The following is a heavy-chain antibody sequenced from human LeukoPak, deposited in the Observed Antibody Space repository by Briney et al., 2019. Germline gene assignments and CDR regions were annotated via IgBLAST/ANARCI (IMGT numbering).Heavy chain of an antibody. J-gene: IGHJ4*02. CDR3: ARTGLAPVGGGADY. CDR1: GGSISSSSYY. V-gene: IGHV4-39*07. Sequence: SETLSLTCTVSGGSISSSSYYWGWIRQPPGKGLEWIGSIYHGRGIYYNPSLRSRVTISEDTPKNQFFLRLNSVTAADTAVYYCARTGLAPVGGGADYWGQGTLVTVSS. CDR2: IYHGRGI. D-gene: IGHD6-13*01.